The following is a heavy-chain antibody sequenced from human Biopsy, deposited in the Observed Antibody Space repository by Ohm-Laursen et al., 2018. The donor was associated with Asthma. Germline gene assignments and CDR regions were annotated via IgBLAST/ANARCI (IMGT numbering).Heavy chain of an antibody. CDR2: INSVFGTT. Sequence: SVTVSCKSLGGTFNTYVIGWVPQAPGQGLEWMGGINSVFGTTTYPQKFQDRVTITADDSTSTVYMELSSLRSEDTAVYYCARKAGSCISRTCYSLDFWGQGTLVTVSS. CDR1: GGTFNTYV. J-gene: IGHJ4*02. V-gene: IGHV1-69*13. D-gene: IGHD2-2*01. CDR3: ARKAGSCISRTCYSLDF.